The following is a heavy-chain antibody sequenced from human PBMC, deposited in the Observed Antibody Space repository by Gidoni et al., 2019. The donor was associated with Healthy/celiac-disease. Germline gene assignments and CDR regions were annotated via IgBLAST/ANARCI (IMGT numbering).Heavy chain of an antibody. J-gene: IGHJ6*02. Sequence: EVQLLESEGGLVQPGGSLRLSCAASGFTLSSYAMSWVRQAPGKGLALFSSISGCGGSTYYADSVKGRFTISRDNSKNTLYLQMNSLRAEDTAVYYCAKGRRTYYYGSGSYTPHYYGMDVWGQGTTVTVSS. CDR2: ISGCGGST. D-gene: IGHD3-10*01. V-gene: IGHV3-23*01. CDR1: GFTLSSYA. CDR3: AKGRRTYYYGSGSYTPHYYGMDV.